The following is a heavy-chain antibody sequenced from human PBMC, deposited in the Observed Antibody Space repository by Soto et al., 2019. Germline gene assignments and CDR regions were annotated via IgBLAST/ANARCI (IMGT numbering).Heavy chain of an antibody. CDR2: IYYSGST. Sequence: QVQLQESGPGLVKPSQTLSLTCTVSGGSISSGGYYWSWIRQHPGKGLEWIGYIYYSGSTYSNPSLMSRVTRSVDTSKNHFSLKLSSVTAADTAVYYCARNDYGGNSVDYWGQGTLVTVSS. V-gene: IGHV4-31*03. D-gene: IGHD4-17*01. CDR3: ARNDYGGNSVDY. CDR1: GGSISSGGYY. J-gene: IGHJ4*02.